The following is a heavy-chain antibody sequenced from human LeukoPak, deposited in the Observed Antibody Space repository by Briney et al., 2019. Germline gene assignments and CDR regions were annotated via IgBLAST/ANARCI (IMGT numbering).Heavy chain of an antibody. CDR1: GFTFSNFW. V-gene: IGHV3-74*01. Sequence: PGGSLRLSCAASGFTFSNFWMHWVRQAPGKGLVWVSHINSDESTTNYADSVRGRFTISRDNTKNTLYLQMNSLTAEDTAVYYCARGMRDYYGLDYWGQGTLVTVSS. D-gene: IGHD3-10*01. J-gene: IGHJ4*02. CDR2: INSDESTT. CDR3: ARGMRDYYGLDY.